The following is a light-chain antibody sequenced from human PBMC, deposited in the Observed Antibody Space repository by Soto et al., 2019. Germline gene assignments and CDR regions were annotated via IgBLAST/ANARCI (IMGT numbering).Light chain of an antibody. V-gene: IGLV3-21*04. Sequence: SYELTQPPSVSVAPGKTATITCGGNNSGSRSVHWYQQRPGQAPVLVIYYDSDRPSRIPERFSGSNSGNTATLTISRVEAGDEADYYCQVWNSSNDHPGVFGGGTKLTVL. J-gene: IGLJ2*01. CDR3: QVWNSSNDHPGV. CDR1: NSGSRS. CDR2: YDS.